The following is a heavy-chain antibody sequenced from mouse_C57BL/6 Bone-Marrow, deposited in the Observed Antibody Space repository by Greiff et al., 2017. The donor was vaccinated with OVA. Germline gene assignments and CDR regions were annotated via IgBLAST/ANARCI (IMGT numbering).Heavy chain of an antibody. CDR3: ASGEITTDYYAMDY. Sequence: VQLQQSGPVLVKPGASVKMSCKASGYTFTDYYMNWVKQSHGKSLEWIGVINPYNGGTSYNQKFKGKATLTVDKSSSTAYMELNSLTSEDSAVYDCASGEITTDYYAMDYWGQGTSVTVSS. CDR2: INPYNGGT. CDR1: GYTFTDYY. V-gene: IGHV1-19*01. J-gene: IGHJ4*01. D-gene: IGHD2-4*01.